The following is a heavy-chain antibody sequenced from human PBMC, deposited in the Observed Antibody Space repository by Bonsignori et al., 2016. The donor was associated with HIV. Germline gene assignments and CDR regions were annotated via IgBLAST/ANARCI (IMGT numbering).Heavy chain of an antibody. Sequence: ASVKVSCKASGYTFTGYYMHWVRQAPGQGLEWMGWINPNSGGTNYAQKFQGRVTMTRDTSISTAYMELSRLRSDDTAVYYCARDQRELLPAVYYFDYWGQGTLVTVSS. CDR3: ARDQRELLPAVYYFDY. CDR2: INPNSGGT. D-gene: IGHD1-26*01. J-gene: IGHJ4*02. V-gene: IGHV1-2*02. CDR1: GYTFTGYY.